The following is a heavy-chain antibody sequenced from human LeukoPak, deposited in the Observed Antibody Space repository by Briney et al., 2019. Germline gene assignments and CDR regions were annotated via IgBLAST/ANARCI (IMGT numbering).Heavy chain of an antibody. V-gene: IGHV3-21*01. CDR2: IRTSSSYI. CDR3: ARGAYGSGSYGDNWFDP. CDR1: GFTFSSYC. D-gene: IGHD3-10*01. J-gene: IGHJ5*02. Sequence: GGSLRLSCAASGFTFSSYCMNWVRQAPGKGLEWVSFIRTSSSYIHYADSVEGRFTISRDNARNSLYLQMNSLRAEDTAVYYCARGAYGSGSYGDNWFDPWGQGTLVTVSS.